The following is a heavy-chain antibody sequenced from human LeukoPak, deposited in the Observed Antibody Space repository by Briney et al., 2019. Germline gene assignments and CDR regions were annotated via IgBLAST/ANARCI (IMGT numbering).Heavy chain of an antibody. Sequence: GGSLRLSCAASGFTFSSYAMSWVRQAPGKGLEWVSAISGSGGSTYYADSVKGRFTISRDNAKNSLYLQMTSLRAEDTALYYCAKDIGTGSYYHFDYWGQGTLVTVSS. CDR1: GFTFSSYA. CDR3: AKDIGTGSYYHFDY. D-gene: IGHD1-26*01. CDR2: ISGSGGST. V-gene: IGHV3-23*01. J-gene: IGHJ4*02.